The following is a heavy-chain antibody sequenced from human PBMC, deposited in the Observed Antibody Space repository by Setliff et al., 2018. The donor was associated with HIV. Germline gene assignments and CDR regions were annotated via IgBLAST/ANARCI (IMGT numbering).Heavy chain of an antibody. J-gene: IGHJ6*03. CDR1: GGTFRGFG. Sequence: ASVTVSCKASGGTFRGFGISWVVQAPGQGLEWMGQIIPIFGTPRYAQKFQGRVTITADESTSTVYMELSSLRSEDTAVYYCATNPEMATINYYYYYMDVWGKGTTVTVSS. V-gene: IGHV1-69*13. D-gene: IGHD5-12*01. CDR3: ATNPEMATINYYYYYMDV. CDR2: IIPIFGTP.